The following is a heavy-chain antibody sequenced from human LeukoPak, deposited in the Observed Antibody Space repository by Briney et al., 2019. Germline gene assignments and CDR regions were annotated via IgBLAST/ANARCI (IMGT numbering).Heavy chain of an antibody. V-gene: IGHV3-11*01. J-gene: IGHJ6*03. CDR3: ATLSTWAETDYYFYMDV. Sequence: DSVKGRFTISRGNAKNSLYLQMNSLRSEDTAVYYCATLSTWAETDYYFYMDVWGKGTTVTVSS. D-gene: IGHD2/OR15-2a*01.